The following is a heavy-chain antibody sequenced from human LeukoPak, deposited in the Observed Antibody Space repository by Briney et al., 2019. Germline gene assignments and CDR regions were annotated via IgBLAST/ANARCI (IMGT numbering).Heavy chain of an antibody. D-gene: IGHD6-19*01. J-gene: IGHJ4*02. CDR2: MYTSGST. CDR1: GDSISPHA. CDR3: AKGSGWYPI. V-gene: IGHV4-4*09. Sequence: TETLSLTCTVSGDSISPHAWSWIRQPPGKGLEWIGYMYTSGSTNYNPSLGSRVTILVDTSKNQVSLKLSSVTAADTAVYYCAKGSGWYPIWDQGTLVIVSS.